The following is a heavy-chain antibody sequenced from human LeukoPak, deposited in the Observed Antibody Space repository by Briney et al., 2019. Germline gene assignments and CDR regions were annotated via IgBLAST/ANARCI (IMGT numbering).Heavy chain of an antibody. CDR3: ARVPSGGNKSDP. J-gene: IGHJ5*02. CDR2: MNPNSANT. Sequence: ASVKVSCKASGYTFTSYDINWVRQAPGQGLEWMGWMNPNSANTGYAQKFQGRVTMTRNTSISTAYMELSSLRSEDTAVYYCARVPSGGNKSDPWGQGTLVTVSS. D-gene: IGHD6-25*01. CDR1: GYTFTSYD. V-gene: IGHV1-8*01.